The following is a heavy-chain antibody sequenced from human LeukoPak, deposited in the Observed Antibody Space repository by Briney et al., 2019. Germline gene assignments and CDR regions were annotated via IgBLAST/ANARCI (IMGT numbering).Heavy chain of an antibody. CDR3: ASAGYSSNMAPWVDY. J-gene: IGHJ4*02. CDR1: GFTFSSYA. CDR2: ISGGGGST. Sequence: PGGSLRLSCAASGFTFSSYAVSWVRQAPGKGLEWVSAISGGGGSTFYADSVKGRFTISRDNSKNTLYLQMNSLRAEDTAVYYCASAGYSSNMAPWVDYWGQGTLVTVSS. V-gene: IGHV3-23*01. D-gene: IGHD6-13*01.